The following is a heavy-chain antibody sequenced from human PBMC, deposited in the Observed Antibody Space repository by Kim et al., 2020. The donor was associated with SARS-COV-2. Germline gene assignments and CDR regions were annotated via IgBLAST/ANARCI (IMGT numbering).Heavy chain of an antibody. V-gene: IGHV1-46*01. J-gene: IGHJ5*02. Sequence: ASVKVSCKASGYSFTGYYMFWVRQAPGQGLEWMGIINPSGGSTSYAQKFQGRVIMTRDTSTSTVYMELSSLRSEDTAVYYCARLIAAAGYKWFDPWGHGTPVTVSS. CDR2: INPSGGST. CDR1: GYSFTGYY. CDR3: ARLIAAAGYKWFDP. D-gene: IGHD6-13*01.